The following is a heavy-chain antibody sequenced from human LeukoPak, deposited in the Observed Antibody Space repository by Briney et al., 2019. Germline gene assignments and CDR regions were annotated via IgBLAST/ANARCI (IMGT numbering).Heavy chain of an antibody. D-gene: IGHD3-22*01. CDR1: GGSISRYY. CDR2: IHYSGST. CDR3: ARRGYFDSSGYFVVDY. Sequence: ASETLSLTCTVSGGSISRYYWNWIRQPPGERLEWIGWIHYSGSTAYNPSLESRVTMSVDTSKNRISLKMTSVTAADTATYYCARRGYFDSSGYFVVDYWGQGALVTVSS. V-gene: IGHV4-59*01. J-gene: IGHJ4*02.